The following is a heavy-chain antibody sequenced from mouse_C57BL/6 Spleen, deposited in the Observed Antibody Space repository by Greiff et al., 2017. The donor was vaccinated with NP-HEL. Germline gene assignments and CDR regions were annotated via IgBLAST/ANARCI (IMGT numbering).Heavy chain of an antibody. Sequence: EVQLQQSGPGLVKPSQSLSLTCSVTGYSITSGYYWNWIRQFPGNKLEWMGYISYDGSNNYNPSLKNRISITRDTSKNQFFLKLNSVTTEDTATYYCARSFDVWGTGTTVTVSS. J-gene: IGHJ1*03. CDR2: ISYDGSN. CDR3: ARSFDV. V-gene: IGHV3-6*01. CDR1: GYSITSGYY.